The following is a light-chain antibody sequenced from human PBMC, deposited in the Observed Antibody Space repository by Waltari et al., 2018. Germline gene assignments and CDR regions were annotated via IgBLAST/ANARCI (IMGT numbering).Light chain of an antibody. V-gene: IGKV3-11*01. CDR1: QSVRTF. CDR3: QQYYSAPLT. Sequence: EIVLTQSPAPLSLSPGERAPLSCRASQSVRTFLAWFQPKPGQAPCLLIVDASNRATGIPSRFSGSGSGTDFTLTISSLQPEDFATYYCQQYYSAPLTFGPGTKLDIE. J-gene: IGKJ3*01. CDR2: DAS.